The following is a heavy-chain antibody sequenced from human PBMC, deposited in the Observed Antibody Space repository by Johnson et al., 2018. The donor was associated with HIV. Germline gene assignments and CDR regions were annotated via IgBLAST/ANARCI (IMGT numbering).Heavy chain of an antibody. Sequence: VQLLESGGGVVQPGRSLRLSCAASGFIFSDYYMNWIRQAPGKGLEWVSYISTSGSTRYYADSVKGRFTISRDNAKNSLYLQMNSLRAEDTAVYYCARERRGLIVGGLDAFDVWGQGRMVTVSS. D-gene: IGHD1-26*01. J-gene: IGHJ3*01. CDR2: ISTSGSTR. CDR3: ARERRGLIVGGLDAFDV. V-gene: IGHV3-11*04. CDR1: GFIFSDYY.